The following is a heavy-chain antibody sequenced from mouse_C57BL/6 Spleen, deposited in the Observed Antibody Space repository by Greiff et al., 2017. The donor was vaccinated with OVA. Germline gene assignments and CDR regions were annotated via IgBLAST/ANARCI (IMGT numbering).Heavy chain of an antibody. V-gene: IGHV5-9-1*02. J-gene: IGHJ2*01. CDR1: GFTFSSYA. D-gene: IGHD1-1*01. CDR3: TRGVDYYGSHY. Sequence: EVMLVESGEGLVKPGGSLKLSCAASGFTFSSYAMSWVRQTPEKRLEWVAYISSGGDYIYYADTVKGRFTISRDNARNTLYLQMSSLKSEDTAMYYCTRGVDYYGSHYWGQGTTLTVSS. CDR2: ISSGGDYI.